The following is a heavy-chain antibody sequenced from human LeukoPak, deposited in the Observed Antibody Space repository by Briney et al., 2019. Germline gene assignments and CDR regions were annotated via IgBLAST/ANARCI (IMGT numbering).Heavy chain of an antibody. Sequence: GESLKISCKVSGYNFTTYWIGWVRQMPGKGLGWMGIIYPGDSDTRYSPSFQGQVTISADKSISTAYLQWSSLKASDTAMHYCARAYCGGDCYSPYYFDYWGQGTLVTVSS. CDR3: ARAYCGGDCYSPYYFDY. J-gene: IGHJ4*02. CDR1: GYNFTTYW. V-gene: IGHV5-51*01. D-gene: IGHD2-21*02. CDR2: IYPGDSDT.